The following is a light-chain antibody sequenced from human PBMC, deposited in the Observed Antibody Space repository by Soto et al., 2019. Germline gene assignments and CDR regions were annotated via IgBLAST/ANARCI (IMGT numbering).Light chain of an antibody. CDR3: QQTYSVPIT. CDR1: LSITSY. CDR2: DAS. J-gene: IGKJ5*01. Sequence: DIQMTQSPSSLSPSVGDRVTITCRASLSITSYLNWYQQKPGKAPKLLIYDASTLESWVPSRFSGSGSGTDFTLTISSLQPEDFATYYCQQTYSVPITFGQGTRLEIK. V-gene: IGKV1-39*01.